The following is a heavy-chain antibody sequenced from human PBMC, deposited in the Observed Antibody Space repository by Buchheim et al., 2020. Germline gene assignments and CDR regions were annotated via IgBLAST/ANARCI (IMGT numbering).Heavy chain of an antibody. CDR3: TRALDY. Sequence: QVHLVESGGGVVQPGGSLRLSCTDSGLSLNTYALHWVRQAPGKGLEWVAAISYDGRSKYYADSVKGRFTISRDNSKNTLFLHMTSLRHDDTAIYYCTRALDYWGQG. V-gene: IGHV3-30*04. CDR2: ISYDGRSK. J-gene: IGHJ4*02. CDR1: GLSLNTYA.